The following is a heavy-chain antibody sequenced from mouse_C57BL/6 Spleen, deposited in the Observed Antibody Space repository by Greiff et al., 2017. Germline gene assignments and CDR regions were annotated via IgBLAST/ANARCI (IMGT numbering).Heavy chain of an antibody. CDR1: GYAFSSSW. V-gene: IGHV1-82*01. Sequence: VQGVESGPELVKPGASVKISCKASGYAFSSSWMNWVKQRPGKGLEWIGRIYPGDGDTNYNGKFKGKATLTADKSSSTAYMQLSSLTSEDSAVYFCARTNYYGSSPFDYWGQGTTLTVSS. J-gene: IGHJ2*01. D-gene: IGHD1-1*01. CDR2: IYPGDGDT. CDR3: ARTNYYGSSPFDY.